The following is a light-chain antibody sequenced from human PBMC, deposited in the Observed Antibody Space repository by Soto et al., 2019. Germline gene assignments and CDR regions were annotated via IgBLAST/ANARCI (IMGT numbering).Light chain of an antibody. J-gene: IGLJ3*02. Sequence: QSALTQPASVSGSPGQSITISCTGTSSDVGGYNYVSWYQQHPGKAPKLMIYEVSNRPSGVSNRFSGSKSGNTASLTISGLQAEDEADYYCSSYTSSSTAWVFGGVTKLTVL. CDR2: EVS. CDR3: SSYTSSSTAWV. CDR1: SSDVGGYNY. V-gene: IGLV2-14*01.